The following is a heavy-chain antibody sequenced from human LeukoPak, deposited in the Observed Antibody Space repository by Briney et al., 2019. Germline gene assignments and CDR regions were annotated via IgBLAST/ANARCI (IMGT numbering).Heavy chain of an antibody. CDR2: ISSSGGTT. D-gene: IGHD6-19*01. CDR1: GFTFSSYE. CDR3: ASSIAVAGRNFDY. Sequence: RGSLRLSXAASGFTFSSYEMNWVRQAPGKGLEWVSYISSSGGTTYYADSVKGRFTISRDNAKNSLYLQMNSLRAEDTAVYYCASSIAVAGRNFDYWGQGTLVTVSS. J-gene: IGHJ4*02. V-gene: IGHV3-48*03.